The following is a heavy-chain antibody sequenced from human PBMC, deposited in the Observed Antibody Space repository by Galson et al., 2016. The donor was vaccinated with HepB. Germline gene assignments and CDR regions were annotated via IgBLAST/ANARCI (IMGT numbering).Heavy chain of an antibody. CDR3: ARVTHTAEFYFDS. J-gene: IGHJ4*02. CDR1: GASLSGYNW. D-gene: IGHD4-17*01. V-gene: IGHV4-4*02. CDR2: ISHSGGT. Sequence: ETLSLTCGVSGASLSGYNWWNWVRQSPGKGLEWIGEISHSGGTKYNPALKSQVTISVDKATNQFSLKLTSVTAADTAIYYCARVTHTAEFYFDSWGQGALVTVSS.